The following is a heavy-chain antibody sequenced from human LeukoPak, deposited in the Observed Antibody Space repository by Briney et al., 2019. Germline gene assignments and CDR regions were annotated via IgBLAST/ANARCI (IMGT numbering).Heavy chain of an antibody. CDR1: GGSISSYY. CDR2: IYYSGST. D-gene: IGHD3-10*01. CDR3: ARDSDDITMVRGVTKFHYYMDV. J-gene: IGHJ6*03. Sequence: SETLSLTCTVSGGSISSYYWSWIRQPPGKGLEWIGYIYYSGSTNYNPSLKSRVTISVDTSKNQFSLKLSSVTAADTAVYYCARDSDDITMVRGVTKFHYYMDVWGKGTTVTVSS. V-gene: IGHV4-59*12.